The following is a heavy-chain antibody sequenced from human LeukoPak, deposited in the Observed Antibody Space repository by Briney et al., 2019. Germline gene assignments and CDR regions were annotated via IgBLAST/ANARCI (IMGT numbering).Heavy chain of an antibody. J-gene: IGHJ4*02. CDR3: AKDRGGYSSGWFVWLDY. Sequence: GGSLRLSCAASGFTFSTYAMSWVRQAPGKGLEWVSSISGSGTRTYYADSVKGRFTISRDNSRNTLHLQMNSLRAEDTAAYYCAKDRGGYSSGWFVWLDYWGQGTLVTVSS. D-gene: IGHD6-19*01. CDR2: ISGSGTRT. V-gene: IGHV3-23*01. CDR1: GFTFSTYA.